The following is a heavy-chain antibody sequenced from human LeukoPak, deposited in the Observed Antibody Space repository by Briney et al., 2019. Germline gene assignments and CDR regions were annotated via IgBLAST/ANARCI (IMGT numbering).Heavy chain of an antibody. CDR2: IKKTGSET. CDR1: GFTFSHFW. V-gene: IGHV3-7*01. Sequence: GGSLRLSCAASGFTFSHFWMSWVRQAPGKGLEWVAYIKKTGSETYYVDSVKGRFTITRDNTRNSLFLQMYSLRAEDTAVYFCAREDGYRSGGNCYSYFDSWGQGTLVTVSS. CDR3: AREDGYRSGGNCYSYFDS. J-gene: IGHJ4*02. D-gene: IGHD2-15*01.